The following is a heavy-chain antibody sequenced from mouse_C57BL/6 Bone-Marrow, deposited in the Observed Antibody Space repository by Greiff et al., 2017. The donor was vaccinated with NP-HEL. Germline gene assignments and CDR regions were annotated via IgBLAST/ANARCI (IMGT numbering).Heavy chain of an antibody. Sequence: EVKLMESGGDLVKPGGSLKLSCAASGFTFSSYGMSWVRQTPDKRLEWVATISSGGSYTYSPDSVKGRFTISRDNAKNTLYLQMSSLKSEDTAMYYCASRVYYGSSYRFAYWGQGTLVTVSA. J-gene: IGHJ3*01. CDR2: ISSGGSYT. V-gene: IGHV5-6*01. D-gene: IGHD1-1*01. CDR1: GFTFSSYG. CDR3: ASRVYYGSSYRFAY.